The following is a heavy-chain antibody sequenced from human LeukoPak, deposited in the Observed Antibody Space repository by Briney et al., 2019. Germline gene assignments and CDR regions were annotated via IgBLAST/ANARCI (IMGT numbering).Heavy chain of an antibody. CDR1: GGPFSGYY. V-gene: IGHV4-34*01. D-gene: IGHD3-10*01. J-gene: IGHJ6*02. Sequence: SETLSLTCAVYGGPFSGYYWSWIRQPPGKGLEWIGEINHSGSTNYNPSLKSRVTISVDTSKNQFSLKLSSVTAADTAVYYCARVSGSGSPKNYYYYYGMDVWGQGTTVTVSS. CDR3: ARVSGSGSPKNYYYYYGMDV. CDR2: INHSGST.